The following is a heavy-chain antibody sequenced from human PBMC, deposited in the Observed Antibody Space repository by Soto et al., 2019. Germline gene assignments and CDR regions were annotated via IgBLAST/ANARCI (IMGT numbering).Heavy chain of an antibody. CDR3: ASHGDQLLFDY. V-gene: IGHV3-7*01. Sequence: GGSLRLSCAASGFTFSSYWMSWVRQAPGKGLEWVANIKQDGSEKYYVDSVKGRFTISRDNDKNSLYLQMNSLRAEDTAVYYCASHGDQLLFDYWGQGTLVTVSS. J-gene: IGHJ4*02. CDR1: GFTFSSYW. D-gene: IGHD4-17*01. CDR2: IKQDGSEK.